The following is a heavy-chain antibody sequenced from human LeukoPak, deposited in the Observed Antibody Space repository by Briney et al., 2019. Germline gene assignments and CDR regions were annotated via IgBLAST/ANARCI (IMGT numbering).Heavy chain of an antibody. D-gene: IGHD2-2*01. CDR2: IIPIFGTA. V-gene: IGHV1-69*13. Sequence: SVTVSCKASGGTFSSYAISWVRQAPGQGLEWMGGIIPIFGTANYAQKFQGRVTITADESTSTAYMELSSLRSEDTAVYYCARSGVVVPVLLDYWGQGTLVTVSS. CDR3: ARSGVVVPVLLDY. J-gene: IGHJ4*02. CDR1: GGTFSSYA.